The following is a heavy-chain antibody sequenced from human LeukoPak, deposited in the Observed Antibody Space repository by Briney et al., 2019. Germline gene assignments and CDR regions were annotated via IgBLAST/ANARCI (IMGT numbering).Heavy chain of an antibody. CDR1: GFAFSNYT. D-gene: IGHD2-8*01. Sequence: GRSLRLSCAASGFAFSNYTMHWVRQAPGKGLGWVALISSDGNNKYYADSVKGRFTISRDNSKSTLYLQVNSLRAEDTAVYYCAKPPRYCTNGVCSYPLDYWGQGTLVTVSS. J-gene: IGHJ4*02. CDR3: AKPPRYCTNGVCSYPLDY. CDR2: ISSDGNNK. V-gene: IGHV3-30-3*01.